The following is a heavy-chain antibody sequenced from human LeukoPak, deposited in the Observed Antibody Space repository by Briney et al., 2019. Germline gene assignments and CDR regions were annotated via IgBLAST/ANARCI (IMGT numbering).Heavy chain of an antibody. D-gene: IGHD5-12*01. CDR1: GDSVSSDSAA. J-gene: IGHJ4*02. V-gene: IGHV6-1*01. CDR3: ARDQGSGYDYSGYFDY. Sequence: SQTLSLTCAISGDSVSSDSAAWNWIRRSPSRGLEWLGRTYYRSKWYNDYAVSVKSRITINPDTSKNQFSLQLNSVTPEDTAVYYCARDQGSGYDYSGYFDYWGQGTLVTVSS. CDR2: TYYRSKWYN.